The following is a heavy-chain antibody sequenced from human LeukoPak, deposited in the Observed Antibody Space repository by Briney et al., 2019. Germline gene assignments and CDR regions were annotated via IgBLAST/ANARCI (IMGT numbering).Heavy chain of an antibody. J-gene: IGHJ4*02. CDR3: ARYSGSYSGYYFDY. Sequence: SETLSLTCAVYGGSFSGYYWSWIRQPPGKGLEWIGEINHSGSTNYNPSLKSRVTISVDTSKNQFSLQLSSVTATDTAVYYCARYSGSYSGYYFDYWGQGTLVTVSS. V-gene: IGHV4-34*01. CDR1: GGSFSGYY. D-gene: IGHD1-26*01. CDR2: INHSGST.